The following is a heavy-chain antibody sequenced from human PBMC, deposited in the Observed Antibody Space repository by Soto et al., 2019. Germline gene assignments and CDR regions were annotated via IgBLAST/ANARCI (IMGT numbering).Heavy chain of an antibody. CDR3: AREGSSLVTSGSYFHY. Sequence: SETLSLTCTVSGGSISSYYWIRILQPPGKGLEWIGYIYYSGSTNYNPSLKSRVTISVDTSKNQFSLKLSSVTAADTGVYYCAREGSSLVTSGSYFHYWGQGTPVTVSS. V-gene: IGHV4-59*01. J-gene: IGHJ4*02. CDR2: IYYSGST. CDR1: GGSISSYY. D-gene: IGHD3-10*01.